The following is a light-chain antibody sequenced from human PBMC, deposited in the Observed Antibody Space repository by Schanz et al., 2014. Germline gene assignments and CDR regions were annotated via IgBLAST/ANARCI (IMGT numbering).Light chain of an antibody. CDR3: SSYTSSHILAK. J-gene: IGLJ3*02. CDR2: EGS. V-gene: IGLV2-14*02. Sequence: QSALTQPASVSGSPGQSITISCTGTSSDVGSFNLVSWYQQHPGKAPKLMIYEGSKRPSGVSNRFSGSKSGNTASLTISGLQTEDEAVYYCSSYTSSHILAKFGGGTKLTVL. CDR1: SSDVGSFNL.